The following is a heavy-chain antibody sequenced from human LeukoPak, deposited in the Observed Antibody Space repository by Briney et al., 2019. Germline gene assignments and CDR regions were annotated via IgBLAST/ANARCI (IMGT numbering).Heavy chain of an antibody. CDR1: GFTFSSYW. V-gene: IGHV3-7*01. J-gene: IGHJ4*02. Sequence: GGSLRLSCAASGFTFSSYWMSWVRQAPGKGLEWVANIKQDGSEKYYVDSVKGRFTISRDNAKNSLYLQMNSLRAEDTAVYYCARIGEIQLWLGDFDYWGQGTLVTVSS. CDR3: ARIGEIQLWLGDFDY. CDR2: IKQDGSEK. D-gene: IGHD5-18*01.